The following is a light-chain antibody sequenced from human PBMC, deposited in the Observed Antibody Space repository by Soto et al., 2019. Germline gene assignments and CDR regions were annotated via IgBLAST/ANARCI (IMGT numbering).Light chain of an antibody. Sequence: EIVLTQSPGTLSLSPGERATLSCRASQSVSSNNLAWYQQKPGQAPRLLIYGASRRATGIPDRFSGSGSGTDFTLTIDRLEPEDFAVYYCQQRSNWPSITFGQGTRLEIK. J-gene: IGKJ5*01. CDR2: GAS. CDR3: QQRSNWPSIT. CDR1: QSVSSNN. V-gene: IGKV3D-20*02.